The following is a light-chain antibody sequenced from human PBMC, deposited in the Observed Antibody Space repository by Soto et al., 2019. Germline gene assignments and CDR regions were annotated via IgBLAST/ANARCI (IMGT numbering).Light chain of an antibody. CDR2: DVS. V-gene: IGLV2-14*01. J-gene: IGLJ2*01. Sequence: QSVLTQPASVSESPGQSITISCTGTSSDVGVYNYVSWYQQHPGKAPKLMIYDVSNRPSGVSNRFSGSKSGNTASLTISGLQAEDEVDYYCSSYISSDTLVFGGGTKLTVL. CDR3: SSYISSDTLV. CDR1: SSDVGVYNY.